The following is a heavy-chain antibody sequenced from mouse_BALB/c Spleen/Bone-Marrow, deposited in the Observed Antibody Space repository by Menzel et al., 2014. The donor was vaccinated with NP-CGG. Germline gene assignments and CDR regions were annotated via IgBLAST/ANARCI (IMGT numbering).Heavy chain of an antibody. V-gene: IGHV1-54*01. D-gene: IGHD2-14*01. CDR2: INPGSGGT. CDR1: GYAFTNYL. CDR3: AGGDYRSYYFDY. J-gene: IGHJ2*01. Sequence: VQLQQSGAELVRPGTSVKVSCKASGYAFTNYLIEWVKQRPGQGLEWIGVINPGSGGTNYNEKFKGKATLTADKSSSTAYMQLSSLTSDDSAVYFCAGGDYRSYYFDYWGQGTTLTVSS.